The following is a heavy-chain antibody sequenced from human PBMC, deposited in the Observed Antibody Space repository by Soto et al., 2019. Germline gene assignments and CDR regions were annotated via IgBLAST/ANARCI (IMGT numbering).Heavy chain of an antibody. CDR3: ARGVSGSYDARPDY. Sequence: QVQLVQSGAEVKKPGSSVKVSCKASGGTFSSYAISWGRQAPGQGLEWMGGIIPIFGTANYAQKFQGRVTITADKSTSNGYMELGSLRSEDTAGYYCARGVSGSYDARPDYWGQGTLVPVSS. CDR1: GGTFSSYA. V-gene: IGHV1-69*06. CDR2: IIPIFGTA. D-gene: IGHD3-16*01. J-gene: IGHJ4*02.